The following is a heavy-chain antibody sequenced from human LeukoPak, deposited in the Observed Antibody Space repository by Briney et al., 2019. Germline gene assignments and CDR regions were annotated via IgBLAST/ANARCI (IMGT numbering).Heavy chain of an antibody. CDR3: ARHDGGSYGYVWY. D-gene: IGHD3-16*01. J-gene: IGHJ4*02. CDR1: GNSISSGDYY. Sequence: SQTLSLTCTVSGNSISSGDYYWSWIRQPAGKGLEWIGRIYTSGSTTYNPSLKSRVTISVDTSKNQFSLKLSSVTAADTAVYYCARHDGGSYGYVWYWGQGTLVTVSS. CDR2: IYTSGST. V-gene: IGHV4-61*02.